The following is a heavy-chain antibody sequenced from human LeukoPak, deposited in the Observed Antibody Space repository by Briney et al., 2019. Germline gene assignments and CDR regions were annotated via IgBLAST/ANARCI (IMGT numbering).Heavy chain of an antibody. D-gene: IGHD2-2*02. CDR3: ATPHCTTTSCYIDY. CDR1: GYSFSTFW. Sequence: GESLKISCKGSGYSFSTFWIGWVRQKPGKGLEWMGIVYPGDSESRYSPSFQGQVTISADKSISTAYLQWSSLKASDTAMYYCATPHCTTTSCYIDYWGQGTLVTVSS. V-gene: IGHV5-51*01. CDR2: VYPGDSES. J-gene: IGHJ4*02.